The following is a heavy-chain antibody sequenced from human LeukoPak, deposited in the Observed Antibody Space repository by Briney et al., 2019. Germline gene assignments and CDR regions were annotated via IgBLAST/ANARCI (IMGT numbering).Heavy chain of an antibody. Sequence: GGSLRLSCAASGFTFSSYAMSWVRQAPGKGLEWVSAISGSGGSTYYADSVKGRFTISSDNSKNTLYLQMNSLRAEDTAVYYCAKRGYSSGWYSYVGYWGQGTLVTVSS. CDR2: ISGSGGST. CDR1: GFTFSSYA. V-gene: IGHV3-23*01. D-gene: IGHD6-19*01. CDR3: AKRGYSSGWYSYVGY. J-gene: IGHJ4*02.